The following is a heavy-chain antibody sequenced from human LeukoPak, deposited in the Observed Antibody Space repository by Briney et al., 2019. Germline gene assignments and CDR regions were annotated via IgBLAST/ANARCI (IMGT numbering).Heavy chain of an antibody. J-gene: IGHJ4*02. CDR2: IYYSGST. CDR3: ARRGSPGDFDY. CDR1: GGSISSSSYY. Sequence: KPSETLCLTCTVSGGSISSSSYYWGWIRQPPGKGLEWIGSIYYSGSTYYNPSLKSRVTISVDTSKNQFSLKLSSVTAAETAVYYCARRGSPGDFDYWGQGTLVTVSS. V-gene: IGHV4-39*01. D-gene: IGHD1-26*01.